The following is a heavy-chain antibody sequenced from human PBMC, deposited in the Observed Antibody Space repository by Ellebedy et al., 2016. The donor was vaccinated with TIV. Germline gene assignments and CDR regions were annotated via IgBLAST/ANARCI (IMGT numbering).Heavy chain of an antibody. CDR1: GFTFSDYH. D-gene: IGHD3-10*01. Sequence: PGGSLRLSCAASGFTFSDYHMSWIRQAPGRGLERISYINNGSSYTQYADSVWGRFTISRDNSKRSLYLQMNNLRVEDTGVYYCAREGNHKPCDYWGQGTLVTVSS. CDR2: INNGSSYT. V-gene: IGHV3-11*06. CDR3: AREGNHKPCDY. J-gene: IGHJ4*02.